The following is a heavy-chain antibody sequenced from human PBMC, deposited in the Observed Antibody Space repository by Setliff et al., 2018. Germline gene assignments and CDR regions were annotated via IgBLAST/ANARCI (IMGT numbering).Heavy chain of an antibody. V-gene: IGHV4-34*01. CDR2: IYSSGST. Sequence: SETLSLTCAVYGGSFSGYYWSWIRQPPGKGLEWIGYIYSSGSTYYNPSLKSRVTISVDTSKIQFSRKLSSLTAADTAVYYCASGYSYYYYYYYMAVWGKGTTVTVSS. D-gene: IGHD5-18*01. CDR1: GGSFSGYY. J-gene: IGHJ6*03. CDR3: ASGYSYYYYYYYMAV.